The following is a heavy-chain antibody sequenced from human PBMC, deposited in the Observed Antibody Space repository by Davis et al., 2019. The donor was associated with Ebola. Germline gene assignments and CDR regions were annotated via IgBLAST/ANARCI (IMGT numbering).Heavy chain of an antibody. CDR1: GYSFTSYW. CDR3: SRLTMVRGVH. J-gene: IGHJ4*02. D-gene: IGHD3-10*01. Sequence: KVSCKGSGYSFTSYWIGWVRQMPGKGLEWMGFIYPGDSDTRYSPSFQGQVTISVDKSISTAFLHWSSLKASDTGMYYCSRLTMVRGVHWGQGTLVTVSS. CDR2: IYPGDSDT. V-gene: IGHV5-51*01.